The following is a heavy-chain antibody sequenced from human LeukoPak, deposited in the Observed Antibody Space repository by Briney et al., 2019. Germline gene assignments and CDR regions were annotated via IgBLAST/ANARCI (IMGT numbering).Heavy chain of an antibody. V-gene: IGHV3-23*01. CDR3: AKNKGQLVPNYCMNV. CDR2: LSSSGSRT. Sequence: GGSLRLSCKASGFSLNTFAMSWVRRAPGKGLELVSTLSSSGSRTYYAESVKGRFTISRDTSMNTVFLQMNSLRGDDTAIYYCAKNKGQLVPNYCMNVWGKGTTVTVS. J-gene: IGHJ6*03. D-gene: IGHD2/OR15-2a*01. CDR1: GFSLNTFA.